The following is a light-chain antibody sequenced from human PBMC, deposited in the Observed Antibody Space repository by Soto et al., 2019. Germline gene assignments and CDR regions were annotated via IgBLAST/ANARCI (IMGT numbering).Light chain of an antibody. CDR3: GTWDYSLSTVV. CDR2: ENN. Sequence: QSVLTQPPSVSAAPGQQVTISCSGSSSNIGNNYVSWYQQLPGTAPKLLIYENNKRPSGIPDRFFGSKSGTSATLGITGLQTGDEADYHCGTWDYSLSTVVFGGGTKLTVL. CDR1: SSNIGNNY. J-gene: IGLJ2*01. V-gene: IGLV1-51*02.